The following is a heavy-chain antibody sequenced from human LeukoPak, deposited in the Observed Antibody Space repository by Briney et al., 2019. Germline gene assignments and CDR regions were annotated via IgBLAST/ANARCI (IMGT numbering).Heavy chain of an antibody. J-gene: IGHJ4*02. V-gene: IGHV3-33*08. CDR2: IWYDGSNK. CDR1: GFTFSDYA. Sequence: GRSLRLSCAASGFTFSDYAMHWVRQAPGKGLEWVAVIWYDGSNKYYADSVKGRFTISRDNSKNTLYLQMNSLRAEDTAVYYCARGRAYRAAAGSYFDYWGQGTLVTVSS. CDR3: ARGRAYRAAAGSYFDY. D-gene: IGHD6-13*01.